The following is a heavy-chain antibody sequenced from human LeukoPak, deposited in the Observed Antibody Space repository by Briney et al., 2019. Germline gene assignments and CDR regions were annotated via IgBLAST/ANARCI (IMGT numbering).Heavy chain of an antibody. V-gene: IGHV4-59*01. D-gene: IGHD3-10*01. CDR1: GGSISSFF. CDR2: IHYTGST. J-gene: IGHJ5*02. CDR3: ARGGLLLWFGEFPSNWFDP. Sequence: SETLSLTCTVSGGSISSFFWNWIRQPPGKGLEWIGYIHYTGSTTYNPSLKSRVTMSVDTSKNQFSLKLNSVTAADTAVYYCARGGLLLWFGEFPSNWFDPWGQGTLVTVSS.